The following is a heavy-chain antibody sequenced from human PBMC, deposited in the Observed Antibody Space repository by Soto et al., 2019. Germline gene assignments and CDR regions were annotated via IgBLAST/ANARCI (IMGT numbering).Heavy chain of an antibody. V-gene: IGHV4-34*01. Sequence: QVQLQQWGAGLLKPSETLSLTCAVYGGSFSGYYWTWIRQPPGTGLEWIGEINHSVSTNYNPSLKSRVTRSVDTSKNQFSLKLTSVTAADTAVYYCARDKITGLFDYWGQGTLVTVSS. J-gene: IGHJ4*02. CDR3: ARDKITGLFDY. D-gene: IGHD2-8*02. CDR1: GGSFSGYY. CDR2: INHSVST.